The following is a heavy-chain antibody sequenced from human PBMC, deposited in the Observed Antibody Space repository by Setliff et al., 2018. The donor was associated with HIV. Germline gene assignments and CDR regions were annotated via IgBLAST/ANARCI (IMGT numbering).Heavy chain of an antibody. J-gene: IGHJ5*02. Sequence: SETLSLTCAVSGHSVSSGYYWAWIRQAPGKGLQWIGQMYYTGTTDYNPSLSSRVTISQDKSRNQFSLKLTSVTATDTAIYYCARGVGIGGNWFDPWGQGIMVTVSS. D-gene: IGHD2-15*01. CDR2: MYYTGTT. CDR3: ARGVGIGGNWFDP. V-gene: IGHV4-38-2*01. CDR1: GHSVSSGYY.